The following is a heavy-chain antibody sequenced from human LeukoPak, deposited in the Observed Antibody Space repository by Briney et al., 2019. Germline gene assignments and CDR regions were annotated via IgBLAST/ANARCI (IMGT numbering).Heavy chain of an antibody. Sequence: ASVKVSCKASGYTFTSYGISWVRQAPGQGLEWMGWISAYNGNTNYAQKLQGRVTMTTDTSTSTAYMELRSLRSDDTAVYYCARDLPRQDYYGSGSYANWFDPWGQGTLVTVSS. D-gene: IGHD3-10*01. CDR3: ARDLPRQDYYGSGSYANWFDP. V-gene: IGHV1-18*01. CDR2: ISAYNGNT. J-gene: IGHJ5*02. CDR1: GYTFTSYG.